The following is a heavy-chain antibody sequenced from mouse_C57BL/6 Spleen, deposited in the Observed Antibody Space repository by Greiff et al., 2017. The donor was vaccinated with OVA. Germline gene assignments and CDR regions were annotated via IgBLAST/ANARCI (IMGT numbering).Heavy chain of an antibody. D-gene: IGHD4-1*01. Sequence: QVQLKESGPGLVAPSQSLSITCTVSGFSLTSYAISWVRQPPGKGLEWLGVIWTGGGTSYNSALKSRLSISKDNSKSQVFLKMNSLQTDDTARYYCDSLTNLYYFDYWGQGTTLTVSS. V-gene: IGHV2-9-1*01. CDR3: DSLTNLYYFDY. CDR2: IWTGGGT. J-gene: IGHJ2*01. CDR1: GFSLTSYA.